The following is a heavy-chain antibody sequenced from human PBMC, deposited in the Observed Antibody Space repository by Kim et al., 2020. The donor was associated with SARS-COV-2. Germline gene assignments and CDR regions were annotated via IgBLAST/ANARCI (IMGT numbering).Heavy chain of an antibody. CDR1: GGSISSYY. CDR3: ARGGPITIFPVDWFDP. V-gene: IGHV4-59*01. D-gene: IGHD3-9*01. Sequence: SETLSLTCTVSGGSISSYYWSWIRQPPGKGLEWIGYIYYSGSTNYNPSLKSRVTISVDTSKNQFSLKLSSVTAADTAVYYCARGGPITIFPVDWFDPWGQGTLVTVSS. J-gene: IGHJ5*02. CDR2: IYYSGST.